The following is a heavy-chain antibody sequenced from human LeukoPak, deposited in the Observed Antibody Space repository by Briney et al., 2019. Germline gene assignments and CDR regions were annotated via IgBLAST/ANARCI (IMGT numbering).Heavy chain of an antibody. J-gene: IGHJ4*02. CDR3: ARSSTWYYFDY. V-gene: IGHV4-59*01. CDR2: IYYSGST. CDR1: GGSISGYY. Sequence: PSETLSLTCTDSGGSISGYYWSWIRQPPGKGLEWIAYIYYSGSTNYNPSLKSRVTISVDTSKNQFSLKVHSVTAADTAVYYCARSSTWYYFDYWGQGTLVTVSS. D-gene: IGHD6-13*01.